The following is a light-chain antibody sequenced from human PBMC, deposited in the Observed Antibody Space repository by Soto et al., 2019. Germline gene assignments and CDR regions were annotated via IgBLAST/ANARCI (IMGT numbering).Light chain of an antibody. V-gene: IGKV3-15*01. CDR1: QSVYSN. Sequence: EIVMTQSPATLSVSPGERATLSCRASQSVYSNLAWYQQKPGQAPRLLIFVASTRATGIPARFSGSGSGTEFTLTISSLQSEAFAVYYCQQYNNWPRTFGQGTKVEIK. CDR3: QQYNNWPRT. J-gene: IGKJ1*01. CDR2: VAS.